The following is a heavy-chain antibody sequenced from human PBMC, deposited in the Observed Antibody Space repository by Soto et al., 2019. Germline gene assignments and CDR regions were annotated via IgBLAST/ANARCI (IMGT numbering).Heavy chain of an antibody. J-gene: IGHJ3*01. CDR3: AKSLVTPSDAFDL. V-gene: IGHV3-23*01. D-gene: IGHD2-21*02. Sequence: GGTLRLACAASVFTFGNYAMNWVREAPGKGLEWISSISDPGTSTYYANSVKGRFSMSRDNSKNTLFLQMNRLRADDTAVYFCAKSLVTPSDAFDLWGRGTLVTVSS. CDR1: VFTFGNYA. CDR2: ISDPGTST.